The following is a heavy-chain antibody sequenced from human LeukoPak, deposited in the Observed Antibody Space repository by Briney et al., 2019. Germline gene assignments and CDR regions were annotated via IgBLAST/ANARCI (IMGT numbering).Heavy chain of an antibody. Sequence: GGSLRLSCAASGFTFTNYWISWVRQAPGKGLEWVAHIKLDGSDKYYVDSVKGRFTISRDNAKNSLYLQMNSLRAEDTAVYYCARGGSYPDHWGQGTLVTVSS. J-gene: IGHJ4*02. D-gene: IGHD1-26*01. V-gene: IGHV3-7*01. CDR1: GFTFTNYW. CDR2: IKLDGSDK. CDR3: ARGGSYPDH.